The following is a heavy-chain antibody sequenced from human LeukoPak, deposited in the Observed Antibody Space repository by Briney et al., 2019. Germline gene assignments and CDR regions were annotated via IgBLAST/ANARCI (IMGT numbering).Heavy chain of an antibody. Sequence: GGSLRLSCAASGFTFSSYAMHWVRQAPGKGLEWVAVISYDGSNKYYADSVKGRFTISRDNSKNTLYLQMNSLRAEDTAVYYCAREWDGYNMGNWFDPWGQGTLVTVS. J-gene: IGHJ5*02. CDR2: ISYDGSNK. CDR3: AREWDGYNMGNWFDP. V-gene: IGHV3-30*01. D-gene: IGHD5-24*01. CDR1: GFTFSSYA.